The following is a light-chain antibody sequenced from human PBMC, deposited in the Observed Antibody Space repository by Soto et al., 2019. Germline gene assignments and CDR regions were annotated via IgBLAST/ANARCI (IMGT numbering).Light chain of an antibody. Sequence: QSVLTQPPSASGAPGQRVTISCTGTSSNIGAGFDVHWYQQLPGTAPKLLIFANTNRPSGVPDRFSGSKSGTSASLAITGLQAEDEADYYCQSYDNSLSGFWVFGGGTQLTVL. J-gene: IGLJ3*02. CDR1: SSNIGAGFD. CDR3: QSYDNSLSGFWV. V-gene: IGLV1-40*01. CDR2: ANT.